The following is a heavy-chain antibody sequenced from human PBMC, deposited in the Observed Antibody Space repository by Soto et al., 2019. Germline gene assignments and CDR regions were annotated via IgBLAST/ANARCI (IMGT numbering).Heavy chain of an antibody. CDR2: IYYSGST. V-gene: IGHV4-31*03. D-gene: IGHD3-10*01. Sequence: SETLSLTCTVSGGSISSGGYYWSWIRQHPGKGLEWIGYIYYSGSTYYNPSLKSRVTISVDTSKNQFSLKLSSVTAADTAVYYCARRVRTERGNYMDVWGKGTTVTSP. J-gene: IGHJ6*03. CDR1: GGSISSGGYY. CDR3: ARRVRTERGNYMDV.